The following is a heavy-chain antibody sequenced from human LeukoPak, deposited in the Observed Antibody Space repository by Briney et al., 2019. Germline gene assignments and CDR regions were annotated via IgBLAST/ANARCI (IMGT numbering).Heavy chain of an antibody. CDR2: IIPILGIA. V-gene: IGHV1-69*04. Sequence: SVKVSCKASGGTFSSYAISWVRQAPGQGLEWMGRIIPILGIANYAQKFQGRVTITADKSTSTAYMELSSLRSEDTAVYYCAREPMGQQLVRGGFDYWGQGTLVTVSS. J-gene: IGHJ4*02. CDR1: GGTFSSYA. D-gene: IGHD6-13*01. CDR3: AREPMGQQLVRGGFDY.